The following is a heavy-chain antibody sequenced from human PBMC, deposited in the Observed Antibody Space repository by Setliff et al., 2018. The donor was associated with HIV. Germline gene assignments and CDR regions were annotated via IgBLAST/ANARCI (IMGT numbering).Heavy chain of an antibody. CDR3: ATDHGYSSTWYSESFQH. V-gene: IGHV1-24*01. D-gene: IGHD6-13*01. CDR1: AYTLTELS. J-gene: IGHJ1*01. Sequence: ASVKVSCQASAYTLTELSIHWVRQAPGKGLEWMANFDPEDGETFYAQKFQGRLTMTEDTSTDTDSMELSSLRSDDTAMYYCATDHGYSSTWYSESFQHWGQGTVVTVSS. CDR2: FDPEDGET.